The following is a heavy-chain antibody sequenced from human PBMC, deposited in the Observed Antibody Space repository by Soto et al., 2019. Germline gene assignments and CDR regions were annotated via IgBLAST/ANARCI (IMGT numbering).Heavy chain of an antibody. Sequence: ESGGGVVQPGRSLRLSCAASGFTFSSYGMHWVRQAPGKGLEWVAVISYDGSNKYYADSVKGRFTISRDNSKNTLYLQMNSLRAEDTAVYYCAKGIGSSPLVVDYWGQGTLVTVSS. CDR1: GFTFSSYG. V-gene: IGHV3-30*18. J-gene: IGHJ4*02. CDR2: ISYDGSNK. D-gene: IGHD2-8*02. CDR3: AKGIGSSPLVVDY.